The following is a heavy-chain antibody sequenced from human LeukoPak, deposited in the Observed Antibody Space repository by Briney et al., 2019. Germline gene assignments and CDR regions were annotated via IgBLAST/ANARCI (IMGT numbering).Heavy chain of an antibody. D-gene: IGHD3-10*01. CDR3: ARDLHRRLSGAFDI. J-gene: IGHJ3*02. CDR1: GGPISSYY. CDR2: IYTSGST. Sequence: PSETLSLTCTVSGGPISSYYWSWIRQPAGKGLEWIGRIYTSGSTNYNPSLKSRVTMSVDTSKNQFSLKLSSVTAADTAVYYCARDLHRRLSGAFDIWGQGTMVTVSS. V-gene: IGHV4-4*07.